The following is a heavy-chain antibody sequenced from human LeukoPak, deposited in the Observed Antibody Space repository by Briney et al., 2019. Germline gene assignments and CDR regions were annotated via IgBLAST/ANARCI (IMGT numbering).Heavy chain of an antibody. CDR2: IYYSGST. Sequence: PSETLTLTCTVSGGSVSSYYWSWIRQPPGKGLEWIAYIYYSGSTKYNPSLKSRVTISLDRSKNQFSLKLRSVTAADTAVYYCARAGGAAAGTLDEYFQHWGQGTLVTVSS. D-gene: IGHD6-13*01. J-gene: IGHJ1*01. CDR1: GGSVSSYY. CDR3: ARAGGAAAGTLDEYFQH. V-gene: IGHV4-59*08.